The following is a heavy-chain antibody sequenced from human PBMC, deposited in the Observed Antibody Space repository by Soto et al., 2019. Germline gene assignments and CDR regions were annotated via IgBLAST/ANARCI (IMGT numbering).Heavy chain of an antibody. D-gene: IGHD6-13*01. CDR2: ISGSGGRT. V-gene: IGHV3-23*01. CDR1: GFRFSSYT. Sequence: GALRLSCVASGFRFSSYTMSWVRQTPGKGLEWVSGISGSGGRTYYADSVKGRFTISRDNSNNTLSLQMHILRVEDTAVYFCAKGGYHSLFDIWGQGTLVTVSS. CDR3: AKGGYHSLFDI. J-gene: IGHJ3*02.